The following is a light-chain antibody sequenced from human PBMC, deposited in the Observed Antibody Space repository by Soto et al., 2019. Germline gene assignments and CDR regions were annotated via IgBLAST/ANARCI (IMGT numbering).Light chain of an antibody. V-gene: IGKV1-5*03. CDR1: QSISSW. CDR3: QQYNSYSPT. Sequence: DIQMTQSPATLSAFVGDRVTITCRASQSISSWLAWYQQKPGKAPKLLIHEASSLQSGVPSRFSGSGSGTDFTLTISSLHPDDFATYYCQQYNSYSPTFGQGTKVDI. J-gene: IGKJ1*01. CDR2: EAS.